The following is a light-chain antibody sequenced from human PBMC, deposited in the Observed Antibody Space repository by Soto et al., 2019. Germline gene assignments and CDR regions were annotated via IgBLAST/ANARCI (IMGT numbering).Light chain of an antibody. J-gene: IGKJ1*01. V-gene: IGKV3-15*01. CDR2: VAS. CDR3: VQNNTAHRGT. Sequence: EIVIAQSPAALSVSPGERATLSCRASQSVVSDLAWYYQKPGQAPRLLIGVASTMAARIPPRSRRGGLGTKVTLTIRSVXSEGFAVYYCVQNNTAHRGTCGKATKVDTK. CDR1: QSVVSD.